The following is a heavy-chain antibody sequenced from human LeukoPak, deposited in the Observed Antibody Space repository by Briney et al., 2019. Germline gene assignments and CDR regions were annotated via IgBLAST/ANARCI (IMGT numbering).Heavy chain of an antibody. Sequence: GSSVKVSCKASGGTFSSYAISWVRRAPGQGLEWMGGIIPIFGTANYAQKFQGRVTITADESTSTVYMELSSLRSEDTAVYYCARLYSGHGDDYWGQGTLVTVSS. CDR3: ARLYSGHGDDY. J-gene: IGHJ4*02. CDR1: GGTFSSYA. D-gene: IGHD5-12*01. CDR2: IIPIFGTA. V-gene: IGHV1-69*01.